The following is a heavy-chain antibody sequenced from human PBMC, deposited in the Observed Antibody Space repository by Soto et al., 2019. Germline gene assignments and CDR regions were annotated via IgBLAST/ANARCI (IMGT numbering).Heavy chain of an antibody. CDR2: IYTSGST. CDR3: ARGGRYYYDSSGYYDRRGYFDY. CDR1: GGSISSYY. V-gene: IGHV4-4*07. J-gene: IGHJ4*02. D-gene: IGHD3-22*01. Sequence: PSETLSLTCTDSGGSISSYYWIRIRQPAGKGLEWIGRIYTSGSTNYNPSLKSRVTMSVHTSKNQFSLKLSSVTAADTAVYYCARGGRYYYDSSGYYDRRGYFDYWGQGTLVTVSS.